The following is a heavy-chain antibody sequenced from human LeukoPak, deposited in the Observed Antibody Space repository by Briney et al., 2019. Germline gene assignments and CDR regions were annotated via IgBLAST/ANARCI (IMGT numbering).Heavy chain of an antibody. V-gene: IGHV3-73*01. CDR2: IRSKANSYAT. Sequence: GGSLRLSCAASGFTFSGSAMHWVRQASGKGLEWVGRIRSKANSYATAYAASVKGRFTISRDDSKNTAYLQMNSLKTEDTAVYYCTRAIVGANYYYGMDVWGQGTTVTVSS. D-gene: IGHD1-26*01. J-gene: IGHJ6*02. CDR1: GFTFSGSA. CDR3: TRAIVGANYYYGMDV.